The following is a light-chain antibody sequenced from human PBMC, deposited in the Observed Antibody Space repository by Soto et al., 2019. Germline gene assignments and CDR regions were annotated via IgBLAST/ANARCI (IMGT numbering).Light chain of an antibody. CDR3: SSYTSSSTVV. V-gene: IGLV2-14*01. CDR1: SSDVGGYNY. J-gene: IGLJ2*01. CDR2: DVR. Sequence: QSVLTQPASVSGSPGQSITISCIGTSSDVGGYNYVSWYQQYPDKAPKVTIYDVRNRPSGVSNRFSGSKSGNTASLTISGLQAEDEADYYCSSYTSSSTVVFGGGTKLTVL.